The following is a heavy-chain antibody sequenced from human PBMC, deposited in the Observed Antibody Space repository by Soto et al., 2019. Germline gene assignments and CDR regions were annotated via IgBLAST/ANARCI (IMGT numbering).Heavy chain of an antibody. V-gene: IGHV1-2*04. D-gene: IGHD2-2*01. J-gene: IGHJ5*01. CDR1: GYTFTGYY. CDR2: SKPNRGGT. CDR3: ARAPRMVPAAPHTDWFYP. Sequence: QVQLVQSGAEVKKPGASVKVSCKASGYTFTGYYMHWVRQAPGQGLEWMGWSKPNRGGTNYAQKLQGWVTMTRDTPISTAYMELGRLRSDGTAVDYCARAPRMVPAAPHTDWFYPLGQGTMVTVSS.